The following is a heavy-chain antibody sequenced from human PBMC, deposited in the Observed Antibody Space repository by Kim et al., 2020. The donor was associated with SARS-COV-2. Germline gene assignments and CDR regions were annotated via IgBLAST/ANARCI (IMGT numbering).Heavy chain of an antibody. D-gene: IGHD3-9*01. Sequence: ASVKVSCKASGYTFTSYGISWVRQAPGQGLEWMGWISAYNGNTNYAQKLQGRVTMTTDTSTSTAYMELRSLRSDDTAVYYCARHYYDILTGYYGPDAFDIWGQGTMVTVSS. CDR3: ARHYYDILTGYYGPDAFDI. J-gene: IGHJ3*02. CDR2: ISAYNGNT. CDR1: GYTFTSYG. V-gene: IGHV1-18*04.